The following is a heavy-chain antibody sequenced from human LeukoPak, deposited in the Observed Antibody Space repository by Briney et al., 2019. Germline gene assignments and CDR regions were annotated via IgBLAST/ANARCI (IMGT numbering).Heavy chain of an antibody. CDR2: ISGIGGRT. V-gene: IGHV3-23*01. D-gene: IGHD3-10*01. J-gene: IGHJ3*02. Sequence: GGSLRLSCAASGFTFSSYAMSWVRQAPGKGLEWVSDISGIGGRTYYADSVRGRFTISRDNSKNTLYLQMKSLRAEDTAVYYCAKCMVRVVIITRGAFDIWGQGTMVTVSS. CDR1: GFTFSSYA. CDR3: AKCMVRVVIITRGAFDI.